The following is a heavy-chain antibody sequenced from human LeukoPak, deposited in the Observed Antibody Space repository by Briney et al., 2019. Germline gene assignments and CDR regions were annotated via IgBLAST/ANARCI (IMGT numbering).Heavy chain of an antibody. J-gene: IGHJ6*02. CDR3: ARDRPTYYDILTGSDYYYYYGMDV. CDR2: IYYSGST. CDR1: GGSISSYY. Sequence: PSETLSLTCTVSGGSISSYYWSWIRQPPGKGLEWIGYIYYSGSTNYNPSLKSRVTISVDTSKNQFSLKLSSVTAADTAVYYCARDRPTYYDILTGSDYYYYYGMDVWGQGTTVTVSS. V-gene: IGHV4-59*01. D-gene: IGHD3-9*01.